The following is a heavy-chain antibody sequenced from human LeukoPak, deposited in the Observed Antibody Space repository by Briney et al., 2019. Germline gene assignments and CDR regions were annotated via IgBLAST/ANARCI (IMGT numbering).Heavy chain of an antibody. J-gene: IGHJ6*03. CDR2: IYYSGSA. CDR1: GGSVGRTTYY. V-gene: IGHV4-39*01. CDR3: ARHSQYSHMHV. Sequence: SETLSLTCTVSGGSVGRTTYYWAWIRQPPGKGLEWIASIYYSGSAYYNPSLQSRVTISVDTSKNQFSLKVSSLTAADTAVYYCARHSQYSHMHVWGKGTTVTVSS.